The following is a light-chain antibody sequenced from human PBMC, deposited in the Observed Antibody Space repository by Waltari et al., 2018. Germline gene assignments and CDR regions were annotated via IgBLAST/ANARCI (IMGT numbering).Light chain of an antibody. Sequence: EIVMTQSPATLSVSPGERVTLSCRASQYVSGKLAWYQKKPGLAPRLLISGASTRATGVPARFSGSGSGTEFTLTISSLQSEDFAVYYCQQYNDWPGLTFGGGTRVEIK. CDR3: QQYNDWPGLT. CDR1: QYVSGK. CDR2: GAS. J-gene: IGKJ4*01. V-gene: IGKV3-15*01.